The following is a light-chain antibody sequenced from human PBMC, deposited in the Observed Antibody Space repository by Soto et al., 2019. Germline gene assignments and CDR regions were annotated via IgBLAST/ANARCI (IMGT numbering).Light chain of an antibody. V-gene: IGKV3-20*01. CDR1: QNVNSSY. CDR3: QQCGTSPLT. Sequence: IVLTESPGTLSLSSGGRATLSCRASQNVNSSYLAWDQQKPGQAPRPLIFGASSWATGIPDRLSGSGSGTDFTLTISRLEPEDFAVYYCQQCGTSPLTFGGGTKVEIK. CDR2: GAS. J-gene: IGKJ4*01.